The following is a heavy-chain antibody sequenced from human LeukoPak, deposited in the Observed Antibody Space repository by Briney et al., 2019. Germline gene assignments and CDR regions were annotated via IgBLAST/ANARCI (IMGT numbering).Heavy chain of an antibody. CDR2: IYHSGST. CDR1: GGSISSGGYY. J-gene: IGHJ5*02. CDR3: ARDSGEYCSSTSCYT. D-gene: IGHD2-2*01. Sequence: PSQTLSLTCTVSGGSISSGGYYWSWIRQPPGKGLEWIGYIYHSGSTYYNPSLKSRVTISVDRSKNQFSLKLSSVTAADTAVYYCARDSGEYCSSTSCYTWGQGTLVTVSS. V-gene: IGHV4-30-2*01.